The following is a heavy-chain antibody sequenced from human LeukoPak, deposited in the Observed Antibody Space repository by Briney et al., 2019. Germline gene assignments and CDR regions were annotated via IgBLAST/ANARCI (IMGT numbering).Heavy chain of an antibody. J-gene: IGHJ5*02. CDR1: GFIFSDYY. CDR2: MSYDGSNK. D-gene: IGHD6-6*01. CDR3: AKKHQLVGMYNWFDP. Sequence: PGGSLRLSCAASGFIFSDYYMSWIRQAPGKGLEWVAVMSYDGSNKYYADSVRGRFTISRDNSKNTLYLQMSSLRTEDTAVYYCAKKHQLVGMYNWFDPWGQGTLVTVSS. V-gene: IGHV3-30*18.